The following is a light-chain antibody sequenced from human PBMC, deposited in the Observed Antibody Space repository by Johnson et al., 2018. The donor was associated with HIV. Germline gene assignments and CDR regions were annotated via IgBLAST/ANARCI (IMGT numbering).Light chain of an antibody. J-gene: IGLJ1*01. V-gene: IGLV1-51*02. CDR3: GTWDGSLTPGGV. Sequence: QSVLTQPPSVSAAPGQKVTISCSGSSSNIGNKYVSWYQQFPGTAPKLLIYENNKRPSGIPDRFSASKSATSATLAITGLQTGDEADYSGGTWDGSLTPGGVMGTGTKVTVL. CDR1: SSNIGNKY. CDR2: ENN.